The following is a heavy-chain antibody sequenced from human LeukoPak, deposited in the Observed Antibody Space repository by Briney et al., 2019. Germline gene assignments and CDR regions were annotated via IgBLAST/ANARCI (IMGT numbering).Heavy chain of an antibody. CDR3: ARASEPPENRNIVVVTAIRLPGKYYFDY. J-gene: IGHJ4*02. V-gene: IGHV4-31*03. Sequence: SETLSLTCTVSGGSITSGGYFWTWIRQRPGEGLEWIGYISYYGTPFYNPSLKSRVTISVDTSKNQFSLKLSSVTAADTAVYYCARASEPPENRNIVVVTAIRLPGKYYFDYWGQGTLVTVSS. D-gene: IGHD2-21*02. CDR2: ISYYGTP. CDR1: GGSITSGGYF.